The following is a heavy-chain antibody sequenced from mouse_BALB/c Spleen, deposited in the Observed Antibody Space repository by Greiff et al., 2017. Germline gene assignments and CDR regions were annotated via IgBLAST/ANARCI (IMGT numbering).Heavy chain of an antibody. CDR2: IYPGNINT. V-gene: IGHV1S56*01. Sequence: QVQLQQSGPELVKPGASVRISCKASGYTFTSYYIHWVKQRPGQGLEWIGWIYPGNINTKYNEKFKGKATLTADKSSSTAYMQLSSLTSEDSAVYFCARGLFDVWGAGTTVTVSS. CDR3: ARGLFDV. J-gene: IGHJ1*01. CDR1: GYTFTSYY. D-gene: IGHD3-1*01.